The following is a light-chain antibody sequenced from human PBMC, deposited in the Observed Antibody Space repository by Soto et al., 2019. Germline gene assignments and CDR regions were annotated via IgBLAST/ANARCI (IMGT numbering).Light chain of an antibody. Sequence: EIGLTQSPGTLSLSPGERATLSCRASQRVSSAYLAWYQQKPGQAPRLLMYGASSRATGTPDRFSGSGSGTDYTLTISRLEPEDLAVYYCQQYETWGTFGHGTKVDIK. V-gene: IGKV3-20*01. CDR2: GAS. J-gene: IGKJ3*01. CDR3: QQYETWGT. CDR1: QRVSSAY.